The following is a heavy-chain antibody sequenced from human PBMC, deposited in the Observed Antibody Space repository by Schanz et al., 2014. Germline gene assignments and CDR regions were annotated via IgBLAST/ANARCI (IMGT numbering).Heavy chain of an antibody. Sequence: VQLLESGGGLVRPGGSLRLSCAAYGFTLSSYAMHWVRQAPGKGLEWVAVISYDGSNKYYADSVKGRFTISRDNAKNTLYLQMNSLRAEDTAVYYCARDRGYCSGGSCLTFDYWGRGTLVTVSS. V-gene: IGHV3-30-3*01. CDR2: ISYDGSNK. CDR1: GFTLSSYA. D-gene: IGHD2-15*01. J-gene: IGHJ4*02. CDR3: ARDRGYCSGGSCLTFDY.